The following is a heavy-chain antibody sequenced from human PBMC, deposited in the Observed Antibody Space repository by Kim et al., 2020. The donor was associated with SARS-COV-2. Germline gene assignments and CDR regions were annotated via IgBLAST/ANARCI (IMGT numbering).Heavy chain of an antibody. Sequence: SHKSRVTMSGDTSKNQFSLKVSSVTAADTAVYYCARRVYSSSWYNFYFDYWGQETLVTVSS. CDR3: ARRVYSSSWYNFYFDY. J-gene: IGHJ4*02. V-gene: IGHV4-39*01. D-gene: IGHD6-13*01.